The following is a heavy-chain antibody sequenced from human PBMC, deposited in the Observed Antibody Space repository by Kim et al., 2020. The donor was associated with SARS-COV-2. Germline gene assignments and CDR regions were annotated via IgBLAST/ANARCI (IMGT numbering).Heavy chain of an antibody. CDR1: GYTFTGYY. CDR2: INPNSGGT. D-gene: IGHD5-18*01. J-gene: IGHJ4*02. Sequence: ASVKVSCKASGYTFTGYYMHWVRQAPGQGLEWMGRINPNSGGTNYAQKFQGRVTMTRDTSISTAYMELSRLRSDDTAVYYCARGRRGYSYGYELDYWGQGTLGTVSS. V-gene: IGHV1-2*06. CDR3: ARGRRGYSYGYELDY.